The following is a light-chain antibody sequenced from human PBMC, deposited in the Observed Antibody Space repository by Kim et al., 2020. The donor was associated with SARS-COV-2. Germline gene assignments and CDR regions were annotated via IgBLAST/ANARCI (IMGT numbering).Light chain of an antibody. Sequence: PGGTVTLPCGSSGAVTNGHYPYWFQQKPGQAPRTLIYDTNQKQSWTPVRFSGSLLGGKAALTLSGAQPEDEAEYYCLLSYSDSVVFGGGTQLTVL. CDR1: GAVTNGHY. CDR2: DTN. J-gene: IGLJ2*01. CDR3: LLSYSDSVV. V-gene: IGLV7-46*01.